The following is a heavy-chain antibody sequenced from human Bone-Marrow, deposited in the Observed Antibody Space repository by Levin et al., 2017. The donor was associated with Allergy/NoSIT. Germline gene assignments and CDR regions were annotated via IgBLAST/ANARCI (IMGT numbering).Heavy chain of an antibody. CDR1: GVSITSGSYY. CDR3: ARVLQYSYYYTDV. V-gene: IGHV4-61*09. J-gene: IGHJ6*03. CDR2: SYTSGNI. Sequence: PSETLSLTCTVSGVSITSGSYYWSWIRQPAGTGLEWIGHSYTSGNITYNPSLKSRVTISLDTSKNQFSLKLRSVPAADTAVYYCARVLQYSYYYTDVWGKGTMVTVSS. D-gene: IGHD2-21*01.